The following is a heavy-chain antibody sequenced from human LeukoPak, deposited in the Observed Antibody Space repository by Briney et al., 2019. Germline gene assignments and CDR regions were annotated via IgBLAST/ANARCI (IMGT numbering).Heavy chain of an antibody. Sequence: TSETLSLTCTVSGGSISSSSYYWGWIRQPPGKGLEWIGCRYYSGSTYYNPSVKIRVTISVDTSKNQFSLKLSSVTAADTAVYYCARYCSGTGCYGIDGFDIWGQGTMVTVSS. V-gene: IGHV4-39*01. CDR1: GGSISSSSYY. CDR3: ARYCSGTGCYGIDGFDI. J-gene: IGHJ3*02. CDR2: RYYSGST. D-gene: IGHD2-15*01.